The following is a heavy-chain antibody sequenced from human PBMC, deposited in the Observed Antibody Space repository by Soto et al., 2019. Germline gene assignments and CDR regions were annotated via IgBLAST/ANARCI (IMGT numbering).Heavy chain of an antibody. CDR1: GGSISGADYY. J-gene: IGHJ3*02. CDR3: ARVGIASSDAFDI. V-gene: IGHV4-31*03. CDR2: IYYTGNA. Sequence: QVQLQESGPGLVKPSQSLSLSCTVSGGSISGADYYWSWIRQHPERGLECIGYIYYTGNAYYSSALKSRVTISVDTSKNQFSLSLTSVTAADTAVYFCARVGIASSDAFDIWGQGTLVTVSS. D-gene: IGHD2-21*01.